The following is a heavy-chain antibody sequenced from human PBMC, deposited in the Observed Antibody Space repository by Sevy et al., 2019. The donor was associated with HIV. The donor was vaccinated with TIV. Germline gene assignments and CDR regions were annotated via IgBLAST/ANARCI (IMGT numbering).Heavy chain of an antibody. Sequence: SETLSLTCTVSRGSISHADSYWNLIRQPPGKGLEWIGYVYYSGITYYSPSLKSRFIISVDTSKNQFSLELTSVTAADTAVYFCARSTVWFGELTWGQGTPVTVSS. CDR2: VYYSGIT. D-gene: IGHD3-10*01. CDR1: RGSISHADSY. J-gene: IGHJ5*02. CDR3: ARSTVWFGELT. V-gene: IGHV4-30-4*01.